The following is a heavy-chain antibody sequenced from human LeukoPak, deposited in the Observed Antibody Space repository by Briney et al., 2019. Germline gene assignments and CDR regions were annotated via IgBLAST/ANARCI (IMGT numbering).Heavy chain of an antibody. V-gene: IGHV3-30-3*01. CDR3: ARTTDRLGGSGSYWRHMSAFDI. Sequence: PGRSLRLSCAASGFTFDDYAMHWVRQAPGKGLEWVAVISYDGSNKYYADSVKGRFTISRDNSKNTLYLQMNSLRAEDTAVYYCARTTDRLGGSGSYWRHMSAFDIWGQGTMVTVSS. CDR2: ISYDGSNK. CDR1: GFTFDDYA. D-gene: IGHD3-10*01. J-gene: IGHJ3*02.